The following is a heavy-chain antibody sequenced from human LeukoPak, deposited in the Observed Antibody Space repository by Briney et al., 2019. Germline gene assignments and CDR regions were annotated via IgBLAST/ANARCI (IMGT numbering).Heavy chain of an antibody. CDR2: IIPIFGTA. J-gene: IGHJ4*02. CDR3: ARDCSSTSCRRMDY. Sequence: SVKVSCKASGYTFTSYGISWVRQAPGQGLEWMGGIIPIFGTANYAQKFQGRVTITADESTSTAYMELSSLRSEDTAVYYCARDCSSTSCRRMDYWGQGTLVTVSS. CDR1: GYTFTSYG. D-gene: IGHD2-2*01. V-gene: IGHV1-69*13.